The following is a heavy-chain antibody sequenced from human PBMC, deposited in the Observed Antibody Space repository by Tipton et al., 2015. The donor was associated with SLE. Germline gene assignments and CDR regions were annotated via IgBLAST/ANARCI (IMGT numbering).Heavy chain of an antibody. J-gene: IGHJ5*02. CDR3: ARLQWFRRGGWFDP. Sequence: TLSLTCPVSGGSISRSSYYWGWSRQPPGKGLEWIGGTYYSGSTYYNPSLKRRVTISVDTSKNQFSLKLSSVTAADTAVYYCARLQWFRRGGWFDPWGQGTLVTVSS. D-gene: IGHD3-10*01. V-gene: IGHV4-39*07. CDR2: TYYSGST. CDR1: GGSISRSSYY.